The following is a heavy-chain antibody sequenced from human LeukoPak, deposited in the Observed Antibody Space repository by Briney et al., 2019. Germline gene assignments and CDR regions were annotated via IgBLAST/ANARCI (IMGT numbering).Heavy chain of an antibody. V-gene: IGHV1-18*01. CDR1: GYTFTSYG. CDR3: ARYLHHANYYDSSGYPLYYFDY. D-gene: IGHD3-22*01. J-gene: IGHJ4*02. CDR2: ISAYNRNT. Sequence: ASVKVSCKASGYTFTSYGISWVRQAPGQGLEWMGWISAYNRNTNYAQKLQGRVTMTTDTSTSTAYMELRSLRSDDTAVYYCARYLHHANYYDSSGYPLYYFDYWAREPWSPSPQ.